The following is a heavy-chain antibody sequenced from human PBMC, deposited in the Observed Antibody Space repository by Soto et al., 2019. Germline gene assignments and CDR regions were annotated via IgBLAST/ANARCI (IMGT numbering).Heavy chain of an antibody. J-gene: IGHJ4*02. CDR3: ARGSPLTFGGVIVALDY. V-gene: IGHV1-2*04. Sequence: GASVKVSCKASGGTFSSYAISWVRQAPGQGLEWMGWINPNSGGTNYAQKFQGWVTMTRDTSISTAYMELSRLRSDDTAVYYCARGSPLTFGGVIVALDYWGQGTLVTVSS. CDR1: GGTFSSYA. D-gene: IGHD3-16*02. CDR2: INPNSGGT.